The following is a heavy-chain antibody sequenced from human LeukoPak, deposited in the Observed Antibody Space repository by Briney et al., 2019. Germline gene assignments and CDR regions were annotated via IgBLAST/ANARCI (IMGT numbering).Heavy chain of an antibody. CDR2: ISYDGSNK. CDR3: AKDSYYDYVWGSYRYTNQFDY. J-gene: IGHJ4*02. CDR1: GFTFSSYG. Sequence: GGSLRLSCAASGFTFSSYGMHWVRQAPGKGLEWVAVISYDGSNKYYADSVKGRFTISRDNSKNTLYLQMNSLRAEDTAVYYCAKDSYYDYVWGSYRYTNQFDYWGQGTLVTVSS. D-gene: IGHD3-16*02. V-gene: IGHV3-30*18.